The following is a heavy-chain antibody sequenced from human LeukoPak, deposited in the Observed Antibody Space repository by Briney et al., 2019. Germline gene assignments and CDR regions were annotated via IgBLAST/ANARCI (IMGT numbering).Heavy chain of an antibody. D-gene: IGHD3-10*01. V-gene: IGHV1-46*01. CDR1: GYTLTELS. CDR3: ARGRGVGGYPLCCDY. Sequence: ASVKVSCKVSGYTLTELSMHWVRQAPGQGLEWMGIINPSGGSPSYAQKFQGRVTMTRDMSTSTVYMELSSLRSEDTAVYYCARGRGVGGYPLCCDYWGQGTLVTVSS. J-gene: IGHJ4*02. CDR2: INPSGGSP.